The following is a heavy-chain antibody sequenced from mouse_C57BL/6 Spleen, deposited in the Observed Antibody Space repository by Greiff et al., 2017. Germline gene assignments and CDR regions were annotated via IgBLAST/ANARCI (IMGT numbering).Heavy chain of an antibody. CDR1: GYTFTNYW. CDR3: ARLRNWDD. D-gene: IGHD4-1*01. V-gene: IGHV1-63*01. CDR2: IYPGGGYP. Sequence: VQLQQSGAELVRPGTSVTMSCKASGYTFTNYWIGWAKQRPGHGLEWIGDIYPGGGYPNYNEKFKGKATLTADKSTSTAYMPFSSLTSEDAANYCCARLRNWDDWGQGTTLAVSS. J-gene: IGHJ2*01.